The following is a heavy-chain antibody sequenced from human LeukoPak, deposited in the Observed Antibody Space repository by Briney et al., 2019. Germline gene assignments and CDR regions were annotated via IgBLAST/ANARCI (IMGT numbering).Heavy chain of an antibody. Sequence: PSETLSLTCAVYGGSFSGYYWSWIRQPPGKGLEWIGEINHSGSTNYNPSLKSRVTISVDTSKNQFSLKLSSVTAADTAVYYCARRNTMVRGAPRYPYNWFDPWGQGTLVTVSS. D-gene: IGHD3-10*01. CDR1: GGSFSGYY. CDR2: INHSGST. V-gene: IGHV4-34*01. CDR3: ARRNTMVRGAPRYPYNWFDP. J-gene: IGHJ5*02.